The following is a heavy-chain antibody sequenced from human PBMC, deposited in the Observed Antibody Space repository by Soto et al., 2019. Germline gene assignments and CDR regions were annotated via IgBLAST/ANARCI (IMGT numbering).Heavy chain of an antibody. CDR1: GYSFTEYH. J-gene: IGHJ6*02. Sequence: ASVKVSCKASGYSFTEYHIHWVRQAPGQGLEWLGRINPKSGGTSTAQKFQGWVTMTTDTSISTASMELTRLTSDDTAIYYCARGDSTDCSNGVCSFFYNHDMDVWGQGTTVTVSS. D-gene: IGHD2-8*01. V-gene: IGHV1-2*04. CDR3: ARGDSTDCSNGVCSFFYNHDMDV. CDR2: INPKSGGT.